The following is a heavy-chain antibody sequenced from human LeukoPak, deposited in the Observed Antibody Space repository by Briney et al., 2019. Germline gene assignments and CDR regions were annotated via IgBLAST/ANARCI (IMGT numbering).Heavy chain of an antibody. J-gene: IGHJ4*02. Sequence: ASVKVSCKASGYTFIDYFVHWVRQAPGQGLEWMGWINPKSGGANYVQNFQGRVSMTRDTSISAAYLEVSGLRSDDTAVYYCARALRTDILTTDYWGQGTLVTVSS. CDR2: INPKSGGA. CDR1: GYTFIDYF. D-gene: IGHD3-9*01. V-gene: IGHV1-2*02. CDR3: ARALRTDILTTDY.